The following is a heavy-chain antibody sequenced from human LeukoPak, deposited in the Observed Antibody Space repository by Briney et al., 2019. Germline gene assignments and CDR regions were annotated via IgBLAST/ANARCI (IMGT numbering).Heavy chain of an antibody. V-gene: IGHV4-34*01. J-gene: IGHJ6*04. CDR1: GGSFRGYY. D-gene: IGHD2-2*01. CDR3: ASIRGDIVVVPAARMDV. Sequence: PETLSLTCAVYGGSFRGYYRSWIRQPPGKGLEWIGEINHSGSTNYNPSLKSRVTISVDTSKNQCSLKLSSVTAADTAVYYCASIRGDIVVVPAARMDVWGKGTTVTVSS. CDR2: INHSGST.